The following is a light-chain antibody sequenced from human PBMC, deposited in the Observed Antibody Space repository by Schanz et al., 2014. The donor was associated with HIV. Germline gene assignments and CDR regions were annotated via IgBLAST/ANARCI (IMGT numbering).Light chain of an antibody. V-gene: IGLV2-14*03. CDR2: DVS. CDR1: SSDVGGYNY. J-gene: IGLJ1*01. CDR3: QSYDSTLTLYV. Sequence: QSALAQPASVSGSPGQSITISCTGTSSDVGGYNYVSWYQRHPGKAPKLMIYDVSNRPSGVPDRFFGSQSGTSASLAITGLQAEDEADYYCQSYDSTLTLYVFGTGTKLTVL.